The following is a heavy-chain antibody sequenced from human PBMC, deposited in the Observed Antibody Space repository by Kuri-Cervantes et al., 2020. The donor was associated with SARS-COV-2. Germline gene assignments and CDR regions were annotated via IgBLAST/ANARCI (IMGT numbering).Heavy chain of an antibody. J-gene: IGHJ4*02. V-gene: IGHV1-8*02. CDR2: MNPDTGNA. Sequence: ASVKVSCKASGYTFTNNDINWVRQAGGQGLEWMGWMNPDTGNAGYAQKFQGRVTMTRILSTSTAYMELSSLRFEDSAVYYCARVLFPQVEAHFDYWGQGSLVTVSS. CDR1: GYTFTNND. CDR3: ARVLFPQVEAHFDY. D-gene: IGHD3-3*01.